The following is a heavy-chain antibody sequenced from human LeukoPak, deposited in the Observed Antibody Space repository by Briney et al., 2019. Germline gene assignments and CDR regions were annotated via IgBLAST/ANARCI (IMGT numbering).Heavy chain of an antibody. CDR3: ARLGQWLPPDY. D-gene: IGHD6-19*01. Sequence: SETLSLTCSVSGGSISCSGCYWGWIRQPPGKGLEWIGSIYYSGSTYYNPSLKSRVTISVDTSKNQFSLKLSSVTAADTAVYYCARLGQWLPPDYWGQGTPVTVSS. CDR2: IYYSGST. J-gene: IGHJ4*02. V-gene: IGHV4-39*07. CDR1: GGSISCSGCY.